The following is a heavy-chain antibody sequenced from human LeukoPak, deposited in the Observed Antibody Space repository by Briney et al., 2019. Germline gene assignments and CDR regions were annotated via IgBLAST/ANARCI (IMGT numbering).Heavy chain of an antibody. J-gene: IGHJ6*02. D-gene: IGHD5-18*01. Sequence: SETLSLTCTVSGGSISSGSYYWSWLRQPAGTGLEWFGRIYTSGSTNYNPSLKSRVTISVDTSKNQFSLKLSSVTAADTAVYYCARDGPRRIRYGMDVWGQGTTVTVSS. V-gene: IGHV4-61*02. CDR3: ARDGPRRIRYGMDV. CDR1: GGSISSGSYY. CDR2: IYTSGST.